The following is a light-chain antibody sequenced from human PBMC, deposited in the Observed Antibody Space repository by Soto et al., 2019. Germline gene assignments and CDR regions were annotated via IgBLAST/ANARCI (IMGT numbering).Light chain of an antibody. CDR2: WAS. CDR3: QQYYSTPT. V-gene: IGKV4-1*01. Sequence: DIVMTQSPDSLAVSLGERATINCKSSPSVLYSSNNKNYLAWYQQKPGQPPKLLIYWASTRESGVPDRFSGSGSGTDFTLTISSLQAEDVAVYYCQQYYSTPTFGQGTKVDI. J-gene: IGKJ1*01. CDR1: PSVLYSSNNKNY.